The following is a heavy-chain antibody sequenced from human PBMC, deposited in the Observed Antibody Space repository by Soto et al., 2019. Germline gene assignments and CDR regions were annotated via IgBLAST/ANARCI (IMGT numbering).Heavy chain of an antibody. CDR2: ISGSDSKT. D-gene: IGHD1-1*01. CDR3: ARSLNINWQNWFNA. J-gene: IGHJ5*02. Sequence: PGGPLGLPCAASGLTFIDSALTWFRQAPGKGLEWVSIISGSDSKTYYADSVKGRFTISRDNSKNMLYLDMNGLRDEDTAIYYCARSLNINWQNWFNAWGQGTLVTVSS. V-gene: IGHV3-23*01. CDR1: GLTFIDSA.